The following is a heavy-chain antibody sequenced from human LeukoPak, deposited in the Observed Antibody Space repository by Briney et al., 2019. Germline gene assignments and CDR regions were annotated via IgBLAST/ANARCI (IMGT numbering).Heavy chain of an antibody. CDR1: GFTFSSYA. D-gene: IGHD2-2*01. Sequence: GGSLRLSCAASGFTFSSYAMSWARQAPGKGLEWVSAISGSGGSTYYADSVKGRFTISRDNSKNTLYLQMNSLRAEDTAVYYCAKGRVPAARSNYYYYMDVWGKGTTVTVSS. J-gene: IGHJ6*03. CDR2: ISGSGGST. V-gene: IGHV3-23*01. CDR3: AKGRVPAARSNYYYYMDV.